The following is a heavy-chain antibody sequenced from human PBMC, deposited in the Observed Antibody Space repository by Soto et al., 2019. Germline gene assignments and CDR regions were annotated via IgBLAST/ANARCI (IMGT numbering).Heavy chain of an antibody. CDR2: IYYSGST. J-gene: IGHJ4*02. CDR1: GGSISSYY. CDR3: AGTLRYFERFYFDY. Sequence: PSETLSLTCTVSGGSISSYYWSWIRQPPGKGLEWIGYIYYSGSTNYNPSLKSRVTISVDTSKNQFSLKLSSVTAADTAVYYCAGTLRYFERFYFDYWGQGTLVT. D-gene: IGHD3-9*01. V-gene: IGHV4-59*08.